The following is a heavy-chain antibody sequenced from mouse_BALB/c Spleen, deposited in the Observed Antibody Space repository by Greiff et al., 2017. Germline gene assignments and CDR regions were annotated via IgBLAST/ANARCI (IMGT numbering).Heavy chain of an antibody. Sequence: VQLQQSGAELVRPGASVTLSCKASGYTFTDYEMHWVKQTPVHGLEWIGAIDPETGGTAYNQKFKGKATLTADKSSSTAYMELRSLTSEDSAVYYCTRSGYDYDGFAYWGQGTLVTVSA. CDR3: TRSGYDYDGFAY. CDR2: IDPETGGT. V-gene: IGHV1-15*01. CDR1: GYTFTDYE. J-gene: IGHJ3*01. D-gene: IGHD2-4*01.